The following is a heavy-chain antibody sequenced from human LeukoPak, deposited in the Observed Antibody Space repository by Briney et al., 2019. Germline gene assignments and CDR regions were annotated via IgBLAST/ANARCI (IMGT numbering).Heavy chain of an antibody. CDR2: ISDSGGRT. J-gene: IGHJ4*02. CDR3: AKRGVVIRVILVGFHKEAYYFDS. V-gene: IGHV3-23*01. Sequence: PGKSLRLSCAVSGITLSNYGMSWVRQAPGKGLEWVAGISDSGGRTNYADSVKGRFTISRDNPKNTLHLQMNSLRAEDTAVYFCAKRGVVIRVILVGFHKEAYYFDSWGQGALVTVSS. D-gene: IGHD3-22*01. CDR1: GITLSNYG.